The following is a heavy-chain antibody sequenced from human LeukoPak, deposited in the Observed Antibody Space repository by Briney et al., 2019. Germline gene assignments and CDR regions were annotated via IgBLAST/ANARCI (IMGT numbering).Heavy chain of an antibody. Sequence: PGGSLRLSCAASGFTFSDYYMSWIRQAPGKGLEWVSYISSSGSTIYYADSVKGRFTISRDNAKNSLYLQMNSLRAEDTAVYYCARDNRDSSSWYRGLDPWGQGTLVTVSS. J-gene: IGHJ5*02. CDR2: ISSSGSTI. CDR1: GFTFSDYY. CDR3: ARDNRDSSSWYRGLDP. V-gene: IGHV3-11*01. D-gene: IGHD6-13*01.